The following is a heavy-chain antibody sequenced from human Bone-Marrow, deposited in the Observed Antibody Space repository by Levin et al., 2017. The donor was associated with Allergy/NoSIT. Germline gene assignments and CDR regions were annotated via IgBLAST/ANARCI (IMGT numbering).Heavy chain of an antibody. J-gene: IGHJ3*02. CDR3: ARYIDCSDGSCYSDDAFDI. V-gene: IGHV3-53*01. D-gene: IGHD2-15*01. Sequence: GGSLRLSCAASGVTVSSNYMSWVRQAPGKGLEWVSIIYSGGSTYSADSVKGRFTISRDNSKNTLYLQMNSLRVEDTAVYYCARYIDCSDGSCYSDDAFDIWGQGTKVTVSS. CDR1: GVTVSSNY. CDR2: IYSGGST.